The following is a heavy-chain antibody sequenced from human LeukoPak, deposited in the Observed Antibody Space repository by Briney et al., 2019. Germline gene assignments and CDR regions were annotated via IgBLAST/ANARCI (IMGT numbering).Heavy chain of an antibody. D-gene: IGHD2-15*01. V-gene: IGHV3-33*06. Sequence: GGSLRLSCAVTGFTFSSYGMHWVRQAPGKGLEWVALIWYDGSDKYYADSVKGRFTISRDNSKNTLYQQMNSLRAEDTAVYYCAKGYCSGGSCAHFDYWGQGTLVTVSS. CDR3: AKGYCSGGSCAHFDY. CDR1: GFTFSSYG. CDR2: IWYDGSDK. J-gene: IGHJ4*02.